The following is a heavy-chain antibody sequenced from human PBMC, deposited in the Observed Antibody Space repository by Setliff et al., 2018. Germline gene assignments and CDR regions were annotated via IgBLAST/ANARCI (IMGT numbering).Heavy chain of an antibody. V-gene: IGHV3-7*01. Sequence: GGSLRLSCAASGFTFSSHWMAWVRQAPGKGLEWVANINHDGSEKYSVDSVKGRFTISRDTAKNSLSLQMNSLRAEDTAVYYCTRSTSGAFDYWDQGALVTVSS. CDR3: TRSTSGAFDY. CDR2: INHDGSEK. J-gene: IGHJ4*02. CDR1: GFTFSSHW. D-gene: IGHD2-2*01.